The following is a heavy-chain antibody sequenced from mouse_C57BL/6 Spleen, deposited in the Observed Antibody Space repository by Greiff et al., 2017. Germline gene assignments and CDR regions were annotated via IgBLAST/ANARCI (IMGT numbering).Heavy chain of an antibody. Sequence: EVQGVESGEGLVKPGGSLKLSCAASGFTFSSYAMPWVRQTPEKRLEWVAYISSGGDYIYYADTVKGRITISRDNARNTLYLQMSSLTSEDTAMYYCTRDSSHWYFDDCCKGTTVTVSS. D-gene: IGHD6-1*01. V-gene: IGHV5-9-1*02. CDR1: GFTFSSYA. J-gene: IGHJ1*03. CDR3: TRDSSHWYFDD. CDR2: ISSGGDYI.